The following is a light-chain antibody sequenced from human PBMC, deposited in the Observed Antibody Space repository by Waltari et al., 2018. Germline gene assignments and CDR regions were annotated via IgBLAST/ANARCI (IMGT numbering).Light chain of an antibody. V-gene: IGLV4-69*01. CDR2: VHSGGTQ. Sequence: QVVLTQSPSASASRGASVTLTCTLSSGHSNYAIAWPQQQPGKGPRFLMKVHSGGTQFKGDGIPDRFTGSSSGSERYLTISSLQSDDEADYYCQTWGTGVHVVFGGGTKLTVL. J-gene: IGLJ2*01. CDR1: SGHSNYA. CDR3: QTWGTGVHVV.